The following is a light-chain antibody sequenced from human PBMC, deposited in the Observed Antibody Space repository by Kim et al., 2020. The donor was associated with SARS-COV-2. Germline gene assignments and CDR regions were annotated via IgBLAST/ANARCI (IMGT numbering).Light chain of an antibody. J-gene: IGKJ1*01. CDR1: QDISNS. CDR2: AAS. Sequence: DIQMTQSPSSLSASVRDRVTISCRASQDISNSLAWYQQKPGKVPKLLIYAASTLQSGVPSRFSGSGSGTDFTLTISSLQPEDVATYYGQKYDSAPWTFGQGTKLEI. V-gene: IGKV1-27*01. CDR3: QKYDSAPWT.